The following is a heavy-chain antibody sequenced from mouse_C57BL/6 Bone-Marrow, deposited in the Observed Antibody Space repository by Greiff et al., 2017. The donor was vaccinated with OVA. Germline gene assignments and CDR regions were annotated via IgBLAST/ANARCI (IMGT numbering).Heavy chain of an antibody. Sequence: EVQLQESGGDLVKPGGSLKLSCAASGFTFSSYGMSWVRQTPDKRLEWVATISSGGSYTYYPDSVKGRFTISRDNAKNTLYLQMSSLKSEDTAMYYCARHEWFAYWGQGTLVTVSA. CDR2: ISSGGSYT. CDR3: ARHEWFAY. V-gene: IGHV5-6*01. CDR1: GFTFSSYG. J-gene: IGHJ3*01.